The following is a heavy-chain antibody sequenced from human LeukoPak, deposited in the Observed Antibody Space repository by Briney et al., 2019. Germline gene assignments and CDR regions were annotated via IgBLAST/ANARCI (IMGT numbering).Heavy chain of an antibody. V-gene: IGHV3-23*01. J-gene: IGHJ3*02. Sequence: GRSLRLSCAASGFTFSSYGMSWVRQAPGKGPEWVSAISHSGGTTYYADSVKGRFTITRDNSKNTLYLQMNSLRAEDTAVYYCAKANVKYCSGGSCFDAFDIWGQGTMVTVSS. CDR1: GFTFSSYG. CDR2: ISHSGGTT. D-gene: IGHD2-15*01. CDR3: AKANVKYCSGGSCFDAFDI.